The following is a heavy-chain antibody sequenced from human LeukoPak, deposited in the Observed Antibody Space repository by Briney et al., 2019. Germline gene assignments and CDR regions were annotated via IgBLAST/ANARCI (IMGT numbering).Heavy chain of an antibody. CDR2: IYYSGST. D-gene: IGHD4-11*01. CDR3: ARGVGTVTTELDY. CDR1: GGSISSGDYY. V-gene: IGHV4-30-4*01. J-gene: IGHJ4*02. Sequence: SETLSLTCTVSGGSISSGDYYWSWIRQPPGKGLEWIGYIYYSGSTYYNPSLKSRVTISVDTSKNQFSLKLSSVTAADTAVYYCARGVGTVTTELDYWGQGTLVTVSS.